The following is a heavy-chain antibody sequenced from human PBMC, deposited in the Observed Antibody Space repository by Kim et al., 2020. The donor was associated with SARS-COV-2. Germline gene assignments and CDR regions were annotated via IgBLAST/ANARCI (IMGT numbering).Heavy chain of an antibody. CDR1: GGSISSYY. Sequence: SETLSLTCTVSGGSISSYYWSWIRQPPGKGLEWIGYIYYSGSTNYNPSLKSRVTTSVDTSKNQFSLKLSSVTAADTAVYYCARGQRITIFGVVREMDVWGQGTTVTVSS. J-gene: IGHJ6*02. CDR2: IYYSGST. CDR3: ARGQRITIFGVVREMDV. D-gene: IGHD3-3*01. V-gene: IGHV4-59*13.